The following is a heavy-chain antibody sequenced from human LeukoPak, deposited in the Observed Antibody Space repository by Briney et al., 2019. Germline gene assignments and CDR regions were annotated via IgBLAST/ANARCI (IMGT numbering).Heavy chain of an antibody. CDR3: AKVGGDSNYFDY. CDR1: GFTFSSYA. V-gene: IGHV3-23*01. CDR2: ISGSGGST. D-gene: IGHD2-21*02. Sequence: GSLRLSCAASGFTFSSYAMSWVRPAPGKGLEWVSAISGSGGSTYYADSVKGRFTISGDNSKSTLYLQMNSLRAEDTAVYYCAKVGGDSNYFDYWGQGTLVTVSS. J-gene: IGHJ4*02.